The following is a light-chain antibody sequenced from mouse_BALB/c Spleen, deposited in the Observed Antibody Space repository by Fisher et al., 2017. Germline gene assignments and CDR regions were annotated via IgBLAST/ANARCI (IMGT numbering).Light chain of an antibody. CDR3: HQYHRSPPT. CDR2: DTS. J-gene: IGKJ1*01. Sequence: IVLTQSPAIMSASPGEKVTMTCSASSSVSYMHWYQQKSGTSPKRWIYDTSKLASGVPGRFSGSGSGNSYSLTINSMEAEDAATYYCHQYHRSPPTFGGGTKLEIK. V-gene: IGKV4-59*01. CDR1: SSVSY.